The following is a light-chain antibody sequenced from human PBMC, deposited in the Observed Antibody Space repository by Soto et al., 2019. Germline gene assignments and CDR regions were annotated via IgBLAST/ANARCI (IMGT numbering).Light chain of an antibody. CDR1: SGHSSYA. J-gene: IGLJ2*01. CDR3: QTWGSGIRVV. V-gene: IGLV4-69*01. Sequence: QPVLTQSPSASASLGASVKLTRTLSSGHSSYAIAWHQQQPEKGPRYLMKLNSDGSHSKGDGIPDRFSGSSSGAERYLSISSLQSEDEADYYCQTWGSGIRVVFGGGAKLTVL. CDR2: LNSDGSH.